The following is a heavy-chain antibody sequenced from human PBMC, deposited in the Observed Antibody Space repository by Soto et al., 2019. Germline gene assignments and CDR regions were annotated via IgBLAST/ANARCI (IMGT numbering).Heavy chain of an antibody. CDR1: GYSFSTYW. D-gene: IGHD2-21*02. V-gene: IGHV5-51*01. CDR2: VYPDDSDT. CDR3: ARHFATEYFFDMDV. J-gene: IGHJ6*02. Sequence: PGESLKISCKASGYSFSTYWIGWVRQMPGKGLEWMGIVYPDDSDTRYSPSFQGQVTISADKSISTTYLQWSSLKASDTAMYFCARHFATEYFFDMDVWGQGTTVSVSS.